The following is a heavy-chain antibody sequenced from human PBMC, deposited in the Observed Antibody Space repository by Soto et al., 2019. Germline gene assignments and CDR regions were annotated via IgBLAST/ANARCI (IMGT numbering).Heavy chain of an antibody. CDR3: AADHKKRGYSYGYYYYGMDV. Sequence: TSVKVSCKASGFTFTSSAVQWVRQARGQRLEWIGWIVVGSGNTNYAQKFQERVTITRDMSISTAYMELSSLRSEDTAVYYCAADHKKRGYSYGYYYYGMDVWGQGTTVTVSS. V-gene: IGHV1-58*01. D-gene: IGHD5-18*01. J-gene: IGHJ6*02. CDR1: GFTFTSSA. CDR2: IVVGSGNT.